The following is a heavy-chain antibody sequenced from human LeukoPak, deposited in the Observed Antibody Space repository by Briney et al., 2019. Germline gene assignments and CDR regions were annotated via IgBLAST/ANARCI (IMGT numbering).Heavy chain of an antibody. Sequence: GGSLRLSCAASGFTFSHSAMSWVRQAPGKGLEWISTISGSGSDTNYADSVKGRFTISRDNSKNTLYLQMNSLRVEDTAVYYCARDHVERKLREVILGFFDYWGQGTLVTVSS. J-gene: IGHJ4*02. CDR3: ARDHVERKLREVILGFFDY. V-gene: IGHV3-23*01. CDR2: ISGSGSDT. CDR1: GFTFSHSA. D-gene: IGHD3-10*01.